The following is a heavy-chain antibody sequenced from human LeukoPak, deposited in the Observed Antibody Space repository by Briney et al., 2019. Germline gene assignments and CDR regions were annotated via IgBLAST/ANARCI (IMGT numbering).Heavy chain of an antibody. D-gene: IGHD7-27*01. Sequence: ASVKVSCKASGYTFTSYDINWVRQATGQGLEWMGWMNPNSGNTGYAQKFQGRVTMTRDTSISTAYMELSRLRSDDTAVYYCARDRHWAPDAFDIWGQGTMVTVSS. CDR2: MNPNSGNT. J-gene: IGHJ3*02. V-gene: IGHV1-8*01. CDR3: ARDRHWAPDAFDI. CDR1: GYTFTSYD.